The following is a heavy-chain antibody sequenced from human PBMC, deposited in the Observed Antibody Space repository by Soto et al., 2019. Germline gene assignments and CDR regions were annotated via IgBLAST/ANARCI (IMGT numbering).Heavy chain of an antibody. J-gene: IGHJ4*02. CDR1: GFTFSSYG. CDR3: ARSITIFGVPYYFDY. V-gene: IGHV3-33*01. CDR2: IWYDGSNK. D-gene: IGHD3-3*01. Sequence: QVQLVESGGGVVQPGRSLRLSCAASGFTFSSYGMHWVRQAPGKGLEWVAVIWYDGSNKYYADSVKGRFTISRDNSKNTLYLQMNSLRAEDTAVYYCARSITIFGVPYYFDYWGQGTLVTVSS.